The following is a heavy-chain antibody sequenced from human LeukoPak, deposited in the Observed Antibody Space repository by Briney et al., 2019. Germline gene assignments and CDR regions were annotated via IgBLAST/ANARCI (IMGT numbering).Heavy chain of an antibody. D-gene: IGHD6-13*01. V-gene: IGHV4-39*07. J-gene: IGHJ4*02. Sequence: PSETLSLTCSVSGGSISSSSDYWDWLRQPPGKGLEWIGSIYYSGSTYYNPSLKSRITMSINTSKNQFSLKLSSVTAADTAVYYCARLGARMGYRIAAAGTDYWGQGTLVTVSS. CDR3: ARLGARMGYRIAAAGTDY. CDR1: GGSISSSSDY. CDR2: IYYSGST.